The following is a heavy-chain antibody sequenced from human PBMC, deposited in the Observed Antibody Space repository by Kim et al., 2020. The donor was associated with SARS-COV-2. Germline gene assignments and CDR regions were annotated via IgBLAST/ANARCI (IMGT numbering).Heavy chain of an antibody. V-gene: IGHV4-4*02. CDR1: GGSISSSNW. J-gene: IGHJ5*02. D-gene: IGHD1-7*01. Sequence: SETLSLTCAVSGGSISSSNWWSWVRQPPGKGLEWIGEIYHSGSTNYNPSLKSRVTISVDKSKNQFSLKLSSVTAADTAVYYCARDGGITGTHNCVDPWGQGTLVTVSS. CDR3: ARDGGITGTHNCVDP. CDR2: IYHSGST.